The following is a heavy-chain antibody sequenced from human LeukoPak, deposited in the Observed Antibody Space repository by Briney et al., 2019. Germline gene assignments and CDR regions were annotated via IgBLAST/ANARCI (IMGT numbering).Heavy chain of an antibody. Sequence: SVKVSCKASGGTFSSYAISWVRQAPGQGLEWMGGIIPIFGTANYAQKFQGRVTITADESTSTAYMELSSLRSEDTAVYYCATQTDSGTSTGLDYWGQGTLVTVSS. J-gene: IGHJ4*02. CDR2: IIPIFGTA. CDR1: GGTFSSYA. V-gene: IGHV1-69*13. D-gene: IGHD1-26*01. CDR3: ATQTDSGTSTGLDY.